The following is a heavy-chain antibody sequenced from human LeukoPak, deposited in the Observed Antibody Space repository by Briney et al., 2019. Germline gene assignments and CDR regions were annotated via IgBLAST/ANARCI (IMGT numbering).Heavy chain of an antibody. V-gene: IGHV1-69*04. D-gene: IGHD1-1*01. CDR2: IIPILGIA. Sequence: GSSVKVSCKASGGTFSSYAISWVRQAPGQGLEWMGRIIPILGIANYAQKFQGRVTITADKSTSTAYMELSSLRSEDTAVYYCARLRTTGTTGYAFDIWGQGTMVTVSS. CDR3: ARLRTTGTTGYAFDI. J-gene: IGHJ3*02. CDR1: GGTFSSYA.